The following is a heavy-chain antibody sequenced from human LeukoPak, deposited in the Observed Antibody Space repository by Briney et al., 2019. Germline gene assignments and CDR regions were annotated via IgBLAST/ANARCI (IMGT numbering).Heavy chain of an antibody. J-gene: IGHJ4*02. CDR1: GGSISGYH. V-gene: IGHV4-59*08. D-gene: IGHD3-22*01. Sequence: SETLSLTCTVSGGSISGYHCSWIRQPPGQGLEWIAYMHSTGVDNYSPSLRSRVTMSVDTSKNQCSLKLNSVSAADSAVYYRARFSPFFDSSVHYLDYWGPGILVTVSS. CDR2: MHSTGVD. CDR3: ARFSPFFDSSVHYLDY.